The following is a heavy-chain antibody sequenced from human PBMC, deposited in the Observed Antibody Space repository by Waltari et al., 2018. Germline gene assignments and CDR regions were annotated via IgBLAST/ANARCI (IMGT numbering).Heavy chain of an antibody. CDR2: ISGSGGTT. V-gene: IGHV3-23*01. J-gene: IGHJ4*02. CDR3: AKGWQRVTATHFDY. CDR1: GFTFSSYG. Sequence: EVQVLESGGGLVQPGGSLRLSCAASGFTFSSYGMSWVRQAPGKGLEWGAAISGSGGTTYYADSVRGRFTISRDNSKNTLYLQMNSLRAEDTAVYYCAKGWQRVTATHFDYWGQGTLVTVSS. D-gene: IGHD2-21*02.